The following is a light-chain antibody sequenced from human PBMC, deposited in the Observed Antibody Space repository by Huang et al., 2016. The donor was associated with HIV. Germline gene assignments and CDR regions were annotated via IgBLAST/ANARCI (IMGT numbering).Light chain of an antibody. CDR2: DAS. CDR1: QSVGSY. CDR3: QQRSNRTPTT. Sequence: EIILTQSPATLSLSPGERATLSCRASQSVGSYLAWYQQKPGQAPRLLIYDASNRATGIPARFSGGGSRTDFTLTIRGLEPDDFAVYFCQQRSNRTPTTFGQGTKVE. V-gene: IGKV3-11*01. J-gene: IGKJ1*01.